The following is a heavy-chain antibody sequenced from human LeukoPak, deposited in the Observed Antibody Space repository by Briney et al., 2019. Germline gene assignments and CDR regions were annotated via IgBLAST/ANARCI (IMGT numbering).Heavy chain of an antibody. J-gene: IGHJ4*02. CDR1: GFTFSTYW. D-gene: IGHD5-24*01. Sequence: GGSLRLSCATSGFTFSTYWMSWVRQAPGKGLEWVANIKQDGSEKYYADSVTGRFTISRDNAKNLLYLQMNSLKVEDTAVYYCANGDGFDYWGQGTLVTVSS. CDR2: IKQDGSEK. V-gene: IGHV3-7*01. CDR3: ANGDGFDY.